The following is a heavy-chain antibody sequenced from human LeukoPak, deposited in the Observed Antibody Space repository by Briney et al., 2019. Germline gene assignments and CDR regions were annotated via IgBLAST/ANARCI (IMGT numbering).Heavy chain of an antibody. V-gene: IGHV3-48*02. D-gene: IGHD3-22*01. Sequence: GGSLRLSCAASGLTFSSYSMNWVRQAPGKGLEWVPYISGSGNTIYYAESVKGRFTISRDNAKNSLYLQMNSLRDEDTAVYYCARAAPSGYDDSRAYYSYYFDYWGQGTLVTVSS. CDR2: ISGSGNTI. J-gene: IGHJ4*02. CDR1: GLTFSSYS. CDR3: ARAAPSGYDDSRAYYSYYFDY.